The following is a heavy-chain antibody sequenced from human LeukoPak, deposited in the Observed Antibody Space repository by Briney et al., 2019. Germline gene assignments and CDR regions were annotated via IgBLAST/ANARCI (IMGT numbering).Heavy chain of an antibody. CDR2: ISYDGSNK. Sequence: GRSLRLSCAASGFTFSSYAMHWVRQAPGKGLEWVAVISYDGSNKYYADSVKGRFTIFRDNSKNTLYLQMNSLRAEDTAVYYCASAYYGDYSSFDYWGQGTLVTVSS. CDR3: ASAYYGDYSSFDY. V-gene: IGHV3-30-3*01. D-gene: IGHD4-17*01. CDR1: GFTFSSYA. J-gene: IGHJ4*02.